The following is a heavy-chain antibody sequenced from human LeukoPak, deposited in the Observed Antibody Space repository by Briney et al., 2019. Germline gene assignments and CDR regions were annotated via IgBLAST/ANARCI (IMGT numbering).Heavy chain of an antibody. CDR2: LDPEDGET. CDR1: GYTLTELS. D-gene: IGHD1-26*01. Sequence: SVTVSHKDSGYTLTELSMQWVQQAAGRGRDGVGGLDPEDGETIHAQKFQGRVTMTEDSSTDTAYMELSSLRSEDTAVYHCALPRENRGSYHYYLDYWGQGTLVTVSS. J-gene: IGHJ4*02. V-gene: IGHV1-24*01. CDR3: ALPRENRGSYHYYLDY.